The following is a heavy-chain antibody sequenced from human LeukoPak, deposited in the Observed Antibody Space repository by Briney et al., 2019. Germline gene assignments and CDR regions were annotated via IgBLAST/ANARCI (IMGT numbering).Heavy chain of an antibody. D-gene: IGHD2-2*01. CDR2: TYYRSKWYN. CDR3: AISSVPALRGGDAFDI. CDR1: GDSVSSNSAA. J-gene: IGHJ3*02. V-gene: IGHV6-1*01. Sequence: SQTLSLTCAISGDSVSSNSAAWNWIRQSPSRGLEWLGRTYYRSKWYNDYAVSVKGRITINPDTSKNQFSLQLNSVTPEDTAVYYCAISSVPALRGGDAFDIWGQGTMVTVSS.